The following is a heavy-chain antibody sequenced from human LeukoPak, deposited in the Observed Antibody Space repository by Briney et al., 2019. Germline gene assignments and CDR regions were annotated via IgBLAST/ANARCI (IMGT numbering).Heavy chain of an antibody. V-gene: IGHV1/OR15-1*01. CDR3: ASEGSGWRGTGYHYYGLDV. J-gene: IGHJ6*02. D-gene: IGHD6-25*01. Sequence: ASVKVSCKASGYIFTDYYMHWVRQAPGQELGWMGRINPNSGGTNYAQKFQGRVTMTRDTSISTAYTELSSLRSEDTATYYCASEGSGWRGTGYHYYGLDVWGQGTTVTVSS. CDR2: INPNSGGT. CDR1: GYIFTDYY.